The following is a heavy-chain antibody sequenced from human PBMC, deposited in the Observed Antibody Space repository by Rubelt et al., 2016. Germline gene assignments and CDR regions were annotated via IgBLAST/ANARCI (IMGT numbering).Heavy chain of an antibody. CDR2: IIPIFGTA. V-gene: IGHV1-69*06. J-gene: IGHJ3*02. CDR3: ARGGYSGYVDDAFDI. D-gene: IGHD5-12*01. Sequence: VGGIIPIFGTANYAQKFQGRVTITADKSTSTAYMELSSLRSEDTAVYYCARGGYSGYVDDAFDIWGQGAMVTVSS.